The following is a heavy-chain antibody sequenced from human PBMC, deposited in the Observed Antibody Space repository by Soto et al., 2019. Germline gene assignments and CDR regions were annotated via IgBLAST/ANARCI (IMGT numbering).Heavy chain of an antibody. J-gene: IGHJ3*02. CDR2: ISGSGAST. D-gene: IGHD3-9*01. CDR1: GFTFNNYA. V-gene: IGHV3-23*01. Sequence: EVQLLESGGGLVQPGGSLRLSCVASGFTFNNYAINWVRQAPGKGLEWVLSISGSGASTYYADFVKGRFTISRDNSKNTLYLQMNSLRVEDTAVYYCVKEGYDDILTGYSTDAFDIWVQGTMVTVS. CDR3: VKEGYDDILTGYSTDAFDI.